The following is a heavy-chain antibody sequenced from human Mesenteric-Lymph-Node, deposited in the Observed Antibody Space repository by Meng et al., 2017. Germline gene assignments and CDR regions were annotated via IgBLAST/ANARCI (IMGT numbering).Heavy chain of an antibody. V-gene: IGHV3-23*01. CDR2: SSGSGVSI. D-gene: IGHD5-12*01. Sequence: GESLKISCVASGFTFNSYTMSWVRQAPGKGLAWVSTSSGSGVSIYTADSVKGRFTISRDNSKNTLYLQMNSLRAEDTAFYYCAKDLATAADWGQGTLVTVSS. CDR3: AKDLATAAD. CDR1: GFTFNSYT. J-gene: IGHJ4*02.